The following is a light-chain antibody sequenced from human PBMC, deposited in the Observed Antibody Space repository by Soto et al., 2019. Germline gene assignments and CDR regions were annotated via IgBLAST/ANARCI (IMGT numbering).Light chain of an antibody. V-gene: IGKV3-20*01. Sequence: EIVLTQSPGTLSLSPGDRATLSCRASQSVDSTDLAWYQQRPGQAPRLLIYAASSRATGIPDRFSGFGSGKDFTLTISRLEPEDFAVYYCQQYGSSPRTFGPGTKVDI. CDR2: AAS. CDR3: QQYGSSPRT. CDR1: QSVDSTD. J-gene: IGKJ3*01.